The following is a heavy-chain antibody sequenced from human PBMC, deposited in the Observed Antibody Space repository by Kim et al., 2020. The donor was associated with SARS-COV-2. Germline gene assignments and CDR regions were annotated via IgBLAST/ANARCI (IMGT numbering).Heavy chain of an antibody. Sequence: GGSLRLSCAASGFTFSSYWMHWVRQAPGKGLVWVSRINSDGSSTNYADSVKGRLTISRDNTKHTLYLQMNSLRAEDTAVYYCARGAFYYDSGDNWFDPWGQGTLVTVSS. J-gene: IGHJ5*02. CDR3: ARGAFYYDSGDNWFDP. CDR1: GFTFSSYW. D-gene: IGHD3-10*01. CDR2: INSDGSST. V-gene: IGHV3-74*01.